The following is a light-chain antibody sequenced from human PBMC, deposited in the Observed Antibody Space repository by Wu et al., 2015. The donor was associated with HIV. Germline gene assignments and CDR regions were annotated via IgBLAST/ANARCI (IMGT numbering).Light chain of an antibody. J-gene: IGKJ1*01. CDR1: QTVLRNY. V-gene: IGKV3-20*01. CDR2: GAS. Sequence: EIVLTQSPGTLSLSPGERATLSCRASQTVLRNYLAWYQHKPGQPPRLLFYGASTRAXGIPDRFSGSGSGTDFTLTITRLEPDDFAVYYCQHFGTSPETFGQGTRVEIK. CDR3: QHFGTSPET.